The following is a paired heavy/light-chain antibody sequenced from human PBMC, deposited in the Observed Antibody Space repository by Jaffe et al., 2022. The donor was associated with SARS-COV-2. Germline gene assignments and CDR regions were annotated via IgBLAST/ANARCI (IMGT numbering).Heavy chain of an antibody. Sequence: EVQLVESGGGLVQPGESLRLSCAASTFTFSTFAMNWVRQAPGRGLEWISYINSDSSRIHYADSVKGRFTISRDNAKNSLYLQMNSLTDGDTAVYYCSRDLLAAAGRDYWGQGTLVTVSS. D-gene: IGHD6-13*01. CDR3: SRDLLAAAGRDY. CDR1: TFTFSTFA. V-gene: IGHV3-48*02. J-gene: IGHJ4*02. CDR2: INSDSSRI.
Light chain of an antibody. CDR3: QQRNSWPLT. CDR1: QSVSIY. CDR2: SAS. V-gene: IGKV3-11*01. Sequence: ETVLTQSPATLSLSPGESASLSCRANQSVSIYLCWYQQKPGQAPRLLIYSASTRATGIPARFSGSGSGTDFTLTISSLEPEDFAVYYCQQRNSWPLTFGGGTKVE. J-gene: IGKJ4*01.